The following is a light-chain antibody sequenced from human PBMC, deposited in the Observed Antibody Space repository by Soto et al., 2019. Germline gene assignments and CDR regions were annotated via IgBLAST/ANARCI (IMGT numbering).Light chain of an antibody. V-gene: IGLV1-44*01. CDR3: AAWDDSLTGHYV. CDR2: SNN. J-gene: IGLJ1*01. CDR1: NSNIGSNT. Sequence: VLKQPSSACGTPRQRLTIPCSRSNSNIGSNTVNWYQQLPGTAPKLIIYSNNQRPSGVPDRFSGSKSGTSDSLAISGLQSEDEDDYYCAAWDDSLTGHYVFGTGTKVTV.